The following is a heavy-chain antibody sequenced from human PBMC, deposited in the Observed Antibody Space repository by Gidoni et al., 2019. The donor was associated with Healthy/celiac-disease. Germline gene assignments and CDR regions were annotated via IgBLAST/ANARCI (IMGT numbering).Heavy chain of an antibody. CDR3: ARVQIVGATIDAFDI. J-gene: IGHJ3*02. D-gene: IGHD1-26*01. V-gene: IGHV3-21*01. Sequence: EVQLMESGGGLVKPGGPLRLSCAASGFTFSSYSMNWVRQAPGKGLEWVSSNSTSSSIYYADSVKGRFTISRDNAKNSLYLQMNSLRAEDTAVYYCARVQIVGATIDAFDIWGQGTMVTVSS. CDR2: NSTSSSI. CDR1: GFTFSSYS.